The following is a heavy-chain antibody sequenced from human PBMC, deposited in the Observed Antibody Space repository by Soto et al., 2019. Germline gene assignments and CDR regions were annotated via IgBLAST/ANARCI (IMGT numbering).Heavy chain of an antibody. D-gene: IGHD3-22*01. CDR1: GYTFTTYG. J-gene: IGHJ4*02. CDR2: ISTYNGNT. CDR3: ARGPTDYXXNSGNYXLDY. V-gene: IGHV1-18*01. Sequence: QVQLVQSGAEVKKPGASVKVSCKASGYTFTTYGMSWVRQAPGQGLDWMGWISTYNGNTKYAERLQGRVTMTTDTTTSTAYMELRSLRSDDTAVYYCARGPTDYXXNSGNYXLDYXXQXTLVTVSS.